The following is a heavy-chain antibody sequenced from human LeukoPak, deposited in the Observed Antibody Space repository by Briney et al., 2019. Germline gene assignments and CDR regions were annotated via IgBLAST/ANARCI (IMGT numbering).Heavy chain of an antibody. CDR1: GFTFSSYA. CDR3: AKDPRAIVVVVAATDTQDY. Sequence: PGGSLRLSCAASGFTFSSYAMSWVRQAPGKGLEWVSAISGSGGSTYYADSVKGRFTISRDNSKNTLYLQMNSLRAEDTAVYYCAKDPRAIVVVVAATDTQDYWGQGTLVTVSS. CDR2: ISGSGGST. V-gene: IGHV3-23*01. J-gene: IGHJ4*02. D-gene: IGHD2-15*01.